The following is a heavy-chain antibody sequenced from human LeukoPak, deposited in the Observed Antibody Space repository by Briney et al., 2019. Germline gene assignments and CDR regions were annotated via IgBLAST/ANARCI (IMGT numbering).Heavy chain of an antibody. J-gene: IGHJ4*02. D-gene: IGHD4-23*01. V-gene: IGHV3-74*01. CDR2: INSDGSST. Sequence: GGSLRLSCAASGFTFSSYWMHWVRQAPGRGLVWVSRINSDGSSTSYADSVKGRFTISRGNSKNTLYLQMNSLRAEDTAVYYCARRVVVTPGYYFDYWGQGTLVTVSS. CDR1: GFTFSSYW. CDR3: ARRVVVTPGYYFDY.